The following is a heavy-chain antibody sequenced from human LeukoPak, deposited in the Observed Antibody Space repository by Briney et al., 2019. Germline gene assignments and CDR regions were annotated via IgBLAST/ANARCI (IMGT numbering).Heavy chain of an antibody. CDR1: GFTFSSYS. Sequence: GGSLRLSCAASGFTFSSYSMNWVRQAPWKGLEWVSYISSSSSTIYYADSVKGRFTISRDNAKNSLYLQMNSLRAEDTAVYYCARGAYCSSTSCYPIDYWGQGTLVTVSS. CDR3: ARGAYCSSTSCYPIDY. J-gene: IGHJ4*02. D-gene: IGHD2-2*01. V-gene: IGHV3-48*01. CDR2: ISSSSSTI.